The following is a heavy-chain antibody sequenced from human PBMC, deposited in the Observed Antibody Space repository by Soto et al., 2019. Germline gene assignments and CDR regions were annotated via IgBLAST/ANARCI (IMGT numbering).Heavy chain of an antibody. J-gene: IGHJ4*02. CDR2: ISGSGGST. V-gene: IGHV3-23*01. CDR1: GFTFNSYA. D-gene: IGHD3-10*01. Sequence: GGSLRLSCAASGFTFNSYAMSWVRQDPGKGLEWVSAISGSGGSTYYADSVKGRFTISRDNSKNTLYLQMNSLRAEDTAVYYYARAPITMVPPRRHFDYWGQGTLVTVSS. CDR3: ARAPITMVPPRRHFDY.